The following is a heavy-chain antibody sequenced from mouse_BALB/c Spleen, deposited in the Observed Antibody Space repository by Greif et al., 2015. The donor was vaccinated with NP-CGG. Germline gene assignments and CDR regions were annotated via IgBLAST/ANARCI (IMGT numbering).Heavy chain of an antibody. D-gene: IGHD2-1*01. CDR1: GYTFTNYW. CDR3: ARGGGNYAYYFDY. J-gene: IGHJ2*01. V-gene: IGHV1-63*02. CDR2: VYPGGGYT. Sequence: QVQLKESGAELVRPGTSVKISCQASGYTFTNYWLGWVKQRPGHGLEWIGDVYPGGGYTNYNEKFKGKATLTADTSSSTAYMQLSSLTSEDSAVYFCARGGGNYAYYFDYWGQGTTLTVSS.